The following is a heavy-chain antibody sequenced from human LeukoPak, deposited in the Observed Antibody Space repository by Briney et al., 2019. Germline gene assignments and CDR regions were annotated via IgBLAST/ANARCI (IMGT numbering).Heavy chain of an antibody. Sequence: GGSLRLSCAASGFTFSNYWMHWVRQAPGKGLVWVSRINTDESNTRYADSVKGRFTISRDNTKNTLFLQMNRLRAEDTAVYYCAKEGGADIVATIYYYYYYMDVWGKGTTVTVSS. CDR3: AKEGGADIVATIYYYYYYMDV. D-gene: IGHD5-12*01. CDR2: INTDESNT. J-gene: IGHJ6*03. V-gene: IGHV3-74*01. CDR1: GFTFSNYW.